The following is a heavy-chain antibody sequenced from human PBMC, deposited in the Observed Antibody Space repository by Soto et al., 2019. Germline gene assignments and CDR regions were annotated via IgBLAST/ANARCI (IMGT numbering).Heavy chain of an antibody. CDR1: TDSSILTNSY. CDR2: SSYNGGT. CDR3: ARHRIEVVWRGFDF. Sequence: PSETLSLTCTVSTDSSILTNSYWVWIRQPPGKGLQWIGSSSYNGGTFYNPSLKGRVVISFDTSKKQSSLQVTSVTAADTAVYFCARHRIEVVWRGFDFWGQGSPVTVSS. V-gene: IGHV4-39*01. D-gene: IGHD3-10*01. J-gene: IGHJ4*02.